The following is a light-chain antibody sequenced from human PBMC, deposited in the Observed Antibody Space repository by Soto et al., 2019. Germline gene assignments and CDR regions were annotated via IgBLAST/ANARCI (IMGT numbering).Light chain of an antibody. CDR1: QSVSSY. V-gene: IGKV3-11*01. J-gene: IGKJ3*01. Sequence: EIVLTQSPATLSLSPGERATLSCRASQSVSSYLAWYQQKPGQAPRLLIYDASHRATGIPARFSGRGSGTDLTLTIISLEPQDFAVCSCQQRSNWPPTFGPGNKVDIK. CDR3: QQRSNWPPT. CDR2: DAS.